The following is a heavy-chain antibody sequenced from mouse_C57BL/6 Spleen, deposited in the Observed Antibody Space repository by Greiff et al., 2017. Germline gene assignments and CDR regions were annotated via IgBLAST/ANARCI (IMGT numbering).Heavy chain of an antibody. CDR3: ARGTTEFV. J-gene: IGHJ1*03. Sequence: EVKLVESGGGLVQPGGSLSLSCAASGFTFTDYYMSWVRQPPGKALEWLGFIRNKANGYTTESSASVKGRFTISRDNSQSILYLQMNALRAEDSATYYCARGTTEFVWGTGTTVTVSS. CDR2: IRNKANGYTT. V-gene: IGHV7-3*01. CDR1: GFTFTDYY. D-gene: IGHD1-1*01.